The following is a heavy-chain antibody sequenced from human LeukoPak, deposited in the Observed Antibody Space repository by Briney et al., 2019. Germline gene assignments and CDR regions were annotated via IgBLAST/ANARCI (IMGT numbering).Heavy chain of an antibody. Sequence: SGGSLRLSCAVSGFTFSNYWMSWARQSPGKGLEWVANIYLDGSRAYYVDSVKGRFTISRDNAKSSLFLQMNSLSAEDTAVYYCGRAGPVTKDHFIDVWGKGTTVTVSS. J-gene: IGHJ6*03. CDR1: GFTFSNYW. CDR3: GRAGPVTKDHFIDV. CDR2: IYLDGSRA. D-gene: IGHD2-2*01. V-gene: IGHV3-7*01.